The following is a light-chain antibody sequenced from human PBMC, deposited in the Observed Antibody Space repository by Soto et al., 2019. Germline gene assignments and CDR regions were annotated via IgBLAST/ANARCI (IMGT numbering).Light chain of an antibody. J-gene: IGKJ4*01. V-gene: IGKV1-9*01. CDR2: SAS. Sequence: DIQLTQSSSFLSASVGDRVTITCRASQGIGTYVAWYQQKPGTAPNLLIYSASTLQSGVPSRFSGSGSGTASTLTIRTLQPGDFAPHYWQQVNSHSLTFGGATKV. CDR1: QGIGTY. CDR3: QQVNSHSLT.